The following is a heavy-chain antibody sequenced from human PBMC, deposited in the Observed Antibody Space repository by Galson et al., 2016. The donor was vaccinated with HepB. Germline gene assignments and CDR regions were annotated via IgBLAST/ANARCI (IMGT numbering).Heavy chain of an antibody. CDR3: AKDREFSTGWYDPDY. CDR2: MSFDGTNK. V-gene: IGHV3-30*18. Sequence: SLRLSCAASGFTFSTYGMHWVRQAPGKGLEWVAVMSFDGTNKYYGDSVKGSFTISRDNSKNTLYLQMNSLRAEDTAVYYCAKDREFSTGWYDPDYWGQGTLVTVSS. D-gene: IGHD6-19*01. J-gene: IGHJ4*02. CDR1: GFTFSTYG.